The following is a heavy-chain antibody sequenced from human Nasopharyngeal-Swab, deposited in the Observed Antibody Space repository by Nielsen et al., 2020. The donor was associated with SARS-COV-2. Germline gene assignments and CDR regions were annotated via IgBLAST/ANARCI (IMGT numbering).Heavy chain of an antibody. V-gene: IGHV3-74*01. J-gene: IGHJ5*02. Sequence: GESLKISCAASGFTFFSYWMHWVRQAPGKGREWVSFINSDGTTTTYADSVKGRFTISRDDATNTLFLQMNSLRADDTGVYYCARGPSLGWFDPWGQGTLVTVSS. CDR3: ARGPSLGWFDP. CDR2: INSDGTTT. CDR1: GFTFFSYW.